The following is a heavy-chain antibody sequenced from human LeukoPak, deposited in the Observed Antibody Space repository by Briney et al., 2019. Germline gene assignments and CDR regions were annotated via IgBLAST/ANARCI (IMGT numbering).Heavy chain of an antibody. CDR2: INHSGST. V-gene: IGHV4-34*01. D-gene: IGHD3-22*01. CDR3: ARALYYYDSSGYYYTGARYNWFDP. Sequence: SETLSLTCAVYGGSFSGYYWSWIRQPPGKGLEWIGEINHSGSTNYNPSLKSRVTLSVDTSKNQFSLKLSSVTAADTAVYYCARALYYYDSSGYYYTGARYNWFDPWGQGTLVTVSS. CDR1: GGSFSGYY. J-gene: IGHJ5*02.